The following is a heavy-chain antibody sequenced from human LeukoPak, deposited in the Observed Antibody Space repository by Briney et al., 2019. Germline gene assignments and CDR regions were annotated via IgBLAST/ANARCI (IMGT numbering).Heavy chain of an antibody. D-gene: IGHD3-3*01. J-gene: IGHJ3*02. CDR3: AKDHSRITIFGVADAFDI. CDR1: GFTFSSYA. CDR2: ISGSGGST. Sequence: PGGSLRLSCAASGFTFSSYAMSWVRQAPGKGLEWVSAISGSGGSTYYADSVKGRFTISRDNSKNTLYLQMNSLRAEDTAVYYCAKDHSRITIFGVADAFDIWGQGTMVTVSS. V-gene: IGHV3-23*01.